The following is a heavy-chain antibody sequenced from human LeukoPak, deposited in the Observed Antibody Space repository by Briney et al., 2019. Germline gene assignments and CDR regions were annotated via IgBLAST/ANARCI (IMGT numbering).Heavy chain of an antibody. CDR2: INGDGSTT. D-gene: IGHD1-7*01. J-gene: IGHJ4*02. Sequence: PGGSLRLSCAASGFTFSTYWMHWVRQAPGKGLVWVSRINGDGSTTTYADSVKGRFTISRDNAKSTLYLQMNSLRAEDTAVYYCVPYNWNYALNYWGQGTLVAVSS. CDR1: GFTFSTYW. CDR3: VPYNWNYALNY. V-gene: IGHV3-74*01.